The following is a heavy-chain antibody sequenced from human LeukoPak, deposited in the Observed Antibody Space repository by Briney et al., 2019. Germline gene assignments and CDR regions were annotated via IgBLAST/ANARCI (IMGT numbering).Heavy chain of an antibody. CDR1: GGSISSYY. CDR3: ASEGQLVPTFDY. CDR2: IYTSGST. J-gene: IGHJ4*02. Sequence: SETLSLTCTVTGGSISSYYWSWIRQPAGKGLEWIGRIYTSGSTNYNPSLKSRVTMSVDTSKNQFSLKLSSVTAADTAVYYCASEGQLVPTFDYWGQGTLVTVSS. D-gene: IGHD6-13*01. V-gene: IGHV4-4*07.